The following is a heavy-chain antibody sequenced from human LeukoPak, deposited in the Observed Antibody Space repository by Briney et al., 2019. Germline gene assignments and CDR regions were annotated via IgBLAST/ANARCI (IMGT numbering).Heavy chain of an antibody. J-gene: IGHJ4*02. CDR1: GGTFSSYA. V-gene: IGHV1-69*06. D-gene: IGHD5-24*01. CDR3: ARDGYNSGTPNIFDY. CDR2: IIPIFGTA. Sequence: GASVKVSCKASGGTFSSYAISWVRQAPGQGLEWMGRIIPIFGTANYAQKFQGRVTITADKSTSTAYMELSSLRSEDTAVYYCARDGYNSGTPNIFDYWGQGTLVTVSS.